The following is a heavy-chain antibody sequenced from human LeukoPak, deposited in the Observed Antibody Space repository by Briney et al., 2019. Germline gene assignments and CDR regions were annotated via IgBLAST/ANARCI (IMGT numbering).Heavy chain of an antibody. J-gene: IGHJ4*02. CDR3: AKGFFRIVVVPAAPFDY. CDR2: ISGDGGST. V-gene: IGHV3-43*02. D-gene: IGHD2-2*01. Sequence: SLISGDGGSTYYADSVKGRFTISRDNSKNSLYLQMNSLRTEDTASYYCAKGFFRIVVVPAAPFDYWGQGTLVTVSS.